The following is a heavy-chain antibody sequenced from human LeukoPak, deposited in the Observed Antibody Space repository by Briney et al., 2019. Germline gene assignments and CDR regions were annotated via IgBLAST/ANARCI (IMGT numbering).Heavy chain of an antibody. CDR3: ASYTAMAHDAFDI. Sequence: SVKVSCKASGYTFTSYGISWVRQAPGQGLEWMGGIIPIFGTANYAQKFQGRVTITADESTSTAYMELSSLRSEDTAVYYCASYTAMAHDAFDIWGQGTMVTVSS. V-gene: IGHV1-69*13. CDR1: GYTFTSYG. J-gene: IGHJ3*02. D-gene: IGHD5-18*01. CDR2: IIPIFGTA.